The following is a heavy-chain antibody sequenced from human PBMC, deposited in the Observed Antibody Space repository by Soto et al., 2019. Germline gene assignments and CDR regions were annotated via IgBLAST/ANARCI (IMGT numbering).Heavy chain of an antibody. CDR2: IIPIFGTA. D-gene: IGHD6-13*01. Sequence: QVQLVQSGAEVKKPGSSVKVSCKASGGTFSSYAIIWVRQAPGQGLEWMGGIIPIFGTANYAQKFQGRVTITADESTSTAYMELSSLRSEDTAVYYCARSPYSSSWYSYYGMDVWGQGTTVTVSS. CDR3: ARSPYSSSWYSYYGMDV. J-gene: IGHJ6*02. V-gene: IGHV1-69*01. CDR1: GGTFSSYA.